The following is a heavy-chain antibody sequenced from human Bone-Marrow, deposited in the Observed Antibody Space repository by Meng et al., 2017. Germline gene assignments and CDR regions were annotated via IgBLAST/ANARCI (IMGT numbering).Heavy chain of an antibody. D-gene: IGHD6-19*01. CDR3: ATDWRAVAGTMPGIFDY. CDR1: ANTLNEFA. J-gene: IGHJ4*02. Sequence: VGLFQAGAEGKQPGHSVKVSLKCAANTLNEFAINWVRTGPGKGLEWMGGFDPEDGETIYAQKFKGRVTMTEDTSKDTAYMELSSLRSEDTAVYYCATDWRAVAGTMPGIFDYWGQGTLVTVSS. CDR2: FDPEDGET. V-gene: IGHV1-24*01.